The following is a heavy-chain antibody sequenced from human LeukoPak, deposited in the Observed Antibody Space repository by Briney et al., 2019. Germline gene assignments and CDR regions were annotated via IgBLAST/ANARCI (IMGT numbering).Heavy chain of an antibody. CDR3: ARVGGSSWRYFDY. CDR2: IYYSGST. CDR1: GGSISSYY. V-gene: IGHV4-59*01. Sequence: SETLSLTCTVSGGSISSYYWSWIRQPPGKGLEWIGYIYYSGSTNYNPSLKSRVTITVDTSKNQFSLKLSSVTAADTAVYYCARVGGSSWRYFDYWGQGTLVTVSS. D-gene: IGHD6-13*01. J-gene: IGHJ4*02.